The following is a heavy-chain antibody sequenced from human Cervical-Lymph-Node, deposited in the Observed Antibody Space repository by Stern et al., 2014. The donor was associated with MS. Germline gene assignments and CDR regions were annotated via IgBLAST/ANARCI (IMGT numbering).Heavy chain of an antibody. Sequence: EVHLVESGAGVKKPGEPLRISCTASGYGFATYWIGWVRPRPGKGLECMGVIWPGELDTKHGPAVEGQLPISSDKSVRPVFLEGSSLKASDTATYYCARHRGDSGFHSSDLWGQGTLVTVSS. CDR1: GYGFATYW. CDR3: ARHRGDSGFHSSDL. J-gene: IGHJ5*02. CDR2: IWPGELDT. V-gene: IGHV5-51*01. D-gene: IGHD6-19*01.